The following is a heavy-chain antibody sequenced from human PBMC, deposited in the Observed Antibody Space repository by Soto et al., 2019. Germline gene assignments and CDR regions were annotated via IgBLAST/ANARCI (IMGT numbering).Heavy chain of an antibody. CDR3: ARAGPLYSSSYGPFDY. V-gene: IGHV3-23*01. D-gene: IGHD6-6*01. Sequence: GGSLRLSCAASGFTFSSYAMSWVRQAPGKGLEWVSTISGSGGSTYYADSVKGRFTISRDNSKNTLYLQMNSLRAEDTAVYYCARAGPLYSSSYGPFDYWGQGTLVNVS. J-gene: IGHJ4*02. CDR2: ISGSGGST. CDR1: GFTFSSYA.